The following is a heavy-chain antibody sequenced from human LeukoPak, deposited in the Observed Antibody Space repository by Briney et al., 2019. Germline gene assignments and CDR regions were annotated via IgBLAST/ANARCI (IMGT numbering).Heavy chain of an antibody. CDR2: ISANNGET. V-gene: IGHV1-18*04. J-gene: IGHJ4*02. Sequence: ASVMDSCKASGYTFTTYGISSVRQAPGQGLEWMAWISANNGETRYAQNLQDRVTMTTDTSTSTAYMELRSLRSDDTAVYYCSGVPPSAHQLLRSSYCGQGTQVTVSS. D-gene: IGHD2-2*01. CDR1: GYTFTTYG. CDR3: SGVPPSAHQLLRSSY.